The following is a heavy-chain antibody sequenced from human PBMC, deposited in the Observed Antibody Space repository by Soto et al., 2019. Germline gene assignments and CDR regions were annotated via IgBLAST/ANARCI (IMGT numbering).Heavy chain of an antibody. Sequence: ASGFTFSSYAMSWVRQAPGKGLEWVSAISGSGGSTYYADSVKGRFTISRDNSKNTLYLQMNSLRAEDTAVYYCAKVRRAVAGIHPLFDYWGQGTLVTVSS. V-gene: IGHV3-23*01. D-gene: IGHD6-19*01. CDR3: AKVRRAVAGIHPLFDY. CDR2: ISGSGGST. J-gene: IGHJ4*02. CDR1: GFTFSSYA.